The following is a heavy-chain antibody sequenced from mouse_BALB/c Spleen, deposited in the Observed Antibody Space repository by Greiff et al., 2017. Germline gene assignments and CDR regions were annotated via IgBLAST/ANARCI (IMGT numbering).Heavy chain of an antibody. D-gene: IGHD2-10*02. J-gene: IGHJ1*01. CDR2: IYPGSGST. CDR3: TRSGYGNSWYFDV. Sequence: LQQSGSELVRPGASVKLSCKASGYTFTSYWMHWVKQRPGQGLEWIGNIYPGSGSTNYDEKFKSKATLTVDTSSSTAYMQLSSLTSEDSAVYYCTRSGYGNSWYFDVWGAGTTVTVSS. CDR1: GYTFTSYW. V-gene: IGHV1S22*01.